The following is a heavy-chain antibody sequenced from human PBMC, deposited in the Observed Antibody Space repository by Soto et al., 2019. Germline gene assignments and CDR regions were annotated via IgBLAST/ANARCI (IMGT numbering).Heavy chain of an antibody. D-gene: IGHD6-13*01. J-gene: IGHJ4*02. CDR2: IYYSGST. V-gene: IGHV4-39*01. Sequence: SETLSLTCTVSGGSISSSSYYWGWIRQPPGKGLEWIGSIYYSGSTYYNPSLKSRVTISVDTSKNQFSLKLSSVTAADTAVYYCARLDEQQQLALWGQGTLVTVSS. CDR1: GGSISSSSYY. CDR3: ARLDEQQQLAL.